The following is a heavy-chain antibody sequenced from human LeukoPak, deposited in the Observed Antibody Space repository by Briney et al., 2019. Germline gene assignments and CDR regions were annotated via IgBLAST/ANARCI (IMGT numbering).Heavy chain of an antibody. V-gene: IGHV3-23*01. CDR3: ASSGWLYFPH. J-gene: IGHJ1*01. D-gene: IGHD6-19*01. CDR1: GFTFSSYG. Sequence: PGGSLRLSCAASGFTFSSYGMNWVRQAPGKGLEWVSSISASGGSTYYADSVKGRFTISRDNSKNTLYLQMNSLRAEDTAVYYCASSGWLYFPHWGQGTLVTVSS. CDR2: ISASGGST.